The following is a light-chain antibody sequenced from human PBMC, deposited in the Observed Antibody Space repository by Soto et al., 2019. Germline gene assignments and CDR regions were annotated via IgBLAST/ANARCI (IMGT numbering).Light chain of an antibody. CDR3: QQYNDWPRT. V-gene: IGKV3-15*01. CDR2: GSS. J-gene: IGKJ5*01. Sequence: EIVMTQSPATLSVSPGESVTLSCRASQLFSSNLAWYQRRPGQAPRLLIYGSSTRATGVLPRFSGSASGTEFTLTISSLQSEDFGVYYCQQYNDWPRTFGQGTRLEIK. CDR1: QLFSSN.